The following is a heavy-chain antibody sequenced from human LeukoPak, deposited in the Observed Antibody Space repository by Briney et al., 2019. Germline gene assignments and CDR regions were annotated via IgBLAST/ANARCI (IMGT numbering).Heavy chain of an antibody. CDR3: ASYRYGSSFAFDI. V-gene: IGHV3-66*01. CDR2: MDSGGSI. D-gene: IGHD6-6*01. CDR1: GFAVSTNY. J-gene: IGHJ3*02. Sequence: GGSLRLSCGASGFAVSTNYMGGVRQATGKGLEWVSIMDSGGSIYYEDYVKGRFTISRDNSKNTLYLQMNSLRAEDTAVYYCASYRYGSSFAFDIWGQGTMVTVSS.